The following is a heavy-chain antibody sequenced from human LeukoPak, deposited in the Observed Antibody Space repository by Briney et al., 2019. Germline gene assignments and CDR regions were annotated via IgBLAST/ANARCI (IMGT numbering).Heavy chain of an antibody. CDR2: IWYDGSNK. D-gene: IGHD1-14*01. CDR3: ARETGFY. CDR1: GFTFSNYG. V-gene: IGHV3-33*01. J-gene: IGHJ4*02. Sequence: GGSLRLSCAASGFTFSNYGMHWVRQAPGKGLEWVAVIWYDGSNKYYADSVKGRFTISRDNSKNTLYLQTNTLRAEDTAVYYCARETGFYWGQGTLVTVSS.